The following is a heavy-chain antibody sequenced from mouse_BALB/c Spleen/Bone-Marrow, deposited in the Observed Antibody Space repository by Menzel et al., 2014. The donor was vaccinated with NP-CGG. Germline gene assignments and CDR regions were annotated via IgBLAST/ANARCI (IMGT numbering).Heavy chain of an antibody. Sequence: QVQLQQSGAELMKPGASVKISCKATGYTFSSYWIEWVKQRPGHGLEWIGEILPGSGSTNYNEKFKGKATFTADTSSNTAYMQLSSLTSEDSAVYYCARWVPYWEFAYWGQGTLVPVSA. CDR3: ARWVPYWEFAY. J-gene: IGHJ3*01. V-gene: IGHV1-9*01. D-gene: IGHD4-1*01. CDR1: GYTFSSYW. CDR2: ILPGSGST.